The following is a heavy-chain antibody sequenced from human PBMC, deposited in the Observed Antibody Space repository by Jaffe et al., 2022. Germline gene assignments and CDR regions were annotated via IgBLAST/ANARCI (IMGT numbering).Heavy chain of an antibody. J-gene: IGHJ4*02. CDR1: GYTFTSIA. D-gene: IGHD3-10*01. CDR2: INTNYGTP. V-gene: IGHV7-4-1*02. Sequence: QVQLVQSGSDLKKPGAAVKISCKASGYTFTSIAMNWVRQAPGQGLEWMGWINTNYGTPTYAPGFTGRFVFSLDSSVSTAYLEITSLNTEDTAVYYCARSWGGFDYWGQGALVTVSS. CDR3: ARSWGGFDY.